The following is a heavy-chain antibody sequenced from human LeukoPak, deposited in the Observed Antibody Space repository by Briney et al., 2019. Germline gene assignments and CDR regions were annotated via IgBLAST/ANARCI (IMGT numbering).Heavy chain of an antibody. Sequence: ASVKVSCKAPGYTFTNYYIHWVRQAPGQGLEWVGLINPNGGNTGYAQRFQGRVTVTTDTSTSTVYMELNSLGSEDTAVYYCARERRAWGEDFWGRGTLVTVSS. CDR3: ARERRAWGEDF. CDR1: GYTFTNYY. J-gene: IGHJ4*02. V-gene: IGHV1-46*01. D-gene: IGHD3-16*01. CDR2: INPNGGNT.